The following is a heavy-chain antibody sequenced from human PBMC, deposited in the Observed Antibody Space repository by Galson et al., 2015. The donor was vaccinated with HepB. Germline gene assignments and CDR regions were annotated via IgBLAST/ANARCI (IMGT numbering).Heavy chain of an antibody. CDR3: AKTIIVGATPFDY. Sequence: SLRLSCAASGFTFSSYGMHWVRQAPGKGLEWVAVISYDGSNKYYADSVKGRFTISRDNSKNTLYLQMNSLRAEDTAVYYCAKTIIVGATPFDYWGQGTLVTVSS. CDR2: ISYDGSNK. CDR1: GFTFSSYG. V-gene: IGHV3-30*18. J-gene: IGHJ4*02. D-gene: IGHD1-26*01.